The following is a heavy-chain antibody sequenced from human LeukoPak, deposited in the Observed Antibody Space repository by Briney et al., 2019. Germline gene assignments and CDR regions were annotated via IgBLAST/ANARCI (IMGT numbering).Heavy chain of an antibody. CDR1: GYSLISYW. Sequence: GESLKISCKGSGYSLISYWIGWVRQMPGKGLEWMGIIYPGDSDTRYSPSFQGQVTISADKPISTAYLQWSSLKASDTAMYYCARVQLLHGEYSYYMDVWGKGTTVTVSS. J-gene: IGHJ6*03. CDR2: IYPGDSDT. D-gene: IGHD2-15*01. V-gene: IGHV5-51*04. CDR3: ARVQLLHGEYSYYMDV.